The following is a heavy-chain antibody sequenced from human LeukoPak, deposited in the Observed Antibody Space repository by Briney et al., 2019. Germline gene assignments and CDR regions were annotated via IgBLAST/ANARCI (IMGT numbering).Heavy chain of an antibody. J-gene: IGHJ4*02. CDR3: ARSDLLTGYYSDPGPLRDY. D-gene: IGHD3-9*01. CDR1: GFTFSSYA. Sequence: GGSLRLSCAASGFTFSSYAMSWVRQAPGKGLEWVSAISGSGGSTYYADSVRGRFTISRDNAKNSLYLQMNSLRAEDTAVYYCARSDLLTGYYSDPGPLRDYWGQGTLVTVSS. V-gene: IGHV3-23*01. CDR2: ISGSGGST.